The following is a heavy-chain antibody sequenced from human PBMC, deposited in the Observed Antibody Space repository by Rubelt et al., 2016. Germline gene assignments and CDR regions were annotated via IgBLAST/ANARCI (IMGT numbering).Heavy chain of an antibody. V-gene: IGHV1-3*01. CDR3: ARANHGDYEDY. Sequence: VQLVQSGAEVKKPGASVKVSCKASGYTFTSYAMHWVRQAPGQRLEWMGWINAGNGNTKYSQKLKDRVSITRDASANTAYMELSSLRSEDTAVYYCARANHGDYEDYWGQGTLVTVSS. CDR2: INAGNGNT. CDR1: GYTFTSYA. J-gene: IGHJ4*02. D-gene: IGHD4-17*01.